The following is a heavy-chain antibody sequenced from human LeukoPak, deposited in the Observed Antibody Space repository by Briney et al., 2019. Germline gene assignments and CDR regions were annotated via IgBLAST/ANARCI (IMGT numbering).Heavy chain of an antibody. CDR2: MRHDGGEK. CDR3: ARVQNAFDI. Sequence: GSLRLSCAASGFTFSAYWMSWVRQTPRKGLEWVANMRHDGGEKYYVDSVKGRFTISRDNAKNSLYLQMNSLRAEDTAVYYCARVQNAFDIWGQGTMVTVPS. V-gene: IGHV3-7*05. CDR1: GFTFSAYW. J-gene: IGHJ3*02.